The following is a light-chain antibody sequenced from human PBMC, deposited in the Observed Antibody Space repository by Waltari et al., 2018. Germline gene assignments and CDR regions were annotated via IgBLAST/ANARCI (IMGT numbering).Light chain of an antibody. J-gene: IGLJ2*01. CDR2: ENK. V-gene: IGLV1-51*02. CDR1: SSNVGAHY. Sequence: QPVLTQPPSVSAAAGQKVTISCSGSSSNVGAHYVAWYQHLPRTAPRLLIYENKIRPSGIPDRFSGSKSGTSATLGITGLQTGDEADYYCGTWDSSLSVVVFGGGTKLTVL. CDR3: GTWDSSLSVVV.